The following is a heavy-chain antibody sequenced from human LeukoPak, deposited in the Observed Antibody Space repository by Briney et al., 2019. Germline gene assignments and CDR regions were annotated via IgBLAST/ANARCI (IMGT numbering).Heavy chain of an antibody. CDR1: GFTFSSYA. CDR3: ANRILGYCSGGSCANFDH. CDR2: ISGSGGST. D-gene: IGHD2-15*01. Sequence: GGSLRLSCAASGFTFSSYAMSWVRQAPGKGLEWVSAISGSGGSTYYADSVKGRFTISRDNSKNTLFLQMNSLRAEDTAVYYCANRILGYCSGGSCANFDHWGQGTLVTVSS. J-gene: IGHJ4*02. V-gene: IGHV3-23*01.